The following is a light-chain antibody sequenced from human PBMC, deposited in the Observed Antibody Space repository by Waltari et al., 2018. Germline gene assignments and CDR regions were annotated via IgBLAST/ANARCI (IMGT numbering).Light chain of an antibody. V-gene: IGLV3-21*02. Sequence: SYVLTQAPSVSVAPGQTATITCGGDNIGSQRVHWYQQKSGQAPSLVVHDYDRASGIPERFSGSHSGSMATLTISGVEAGDEADYYCQVWDSSSDQVVFGGGTKLTVL. CDR2: DY. CDR1: NIGSQR. CDR3: QVWDSSSDQVV. J-gene: IGLJ2*01.